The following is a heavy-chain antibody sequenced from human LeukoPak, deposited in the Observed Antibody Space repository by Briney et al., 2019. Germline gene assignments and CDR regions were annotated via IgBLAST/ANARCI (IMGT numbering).Heavy chain of an antibody. CDR2: ISAYNGNT. Sequence: GASVKVSCKASGYTFTSYGISWVRQAPGQGLEWMGWISAYNGNTNYAQKLQGRVTMTTDTSTSTAYMELRSLRSDDTAVYYCARGAPLWYSGSHDAFDIWGQGTMVTVSS. J-gene: IGHJ3*02. V-gene: IGHV1-18*01. CDR3: ARGAPLWYSGSHDAFDI. D-gene: IGHD1-26*01. CDR1: GYTFTSYG.